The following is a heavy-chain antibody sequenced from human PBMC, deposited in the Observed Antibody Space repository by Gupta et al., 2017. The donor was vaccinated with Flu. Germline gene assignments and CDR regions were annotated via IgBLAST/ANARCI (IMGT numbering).Heavy chain of an antibody. CDR1: GFTFSSYG. CDR3: ARDQNKFGELFDY. V-gene: IGHV3-33*01. Sequence: QVQLVESGGGVVQPGRSLRLSCAASGFTFSSYGMHWVRQAPGKGLEWVAVIWYDGSNKYYADSVKGRFTISRDKSKNTLYLQMNSLRAEDTAVYYCARDQNKFGELFDYWGQGTLVTVSS. J-gene: IGHJ4*02. D-gene: IGHD3-10*01. CDR2: IWYDGSNK.